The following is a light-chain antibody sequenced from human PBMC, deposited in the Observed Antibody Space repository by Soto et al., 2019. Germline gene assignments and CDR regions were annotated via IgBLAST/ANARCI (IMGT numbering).Light chain of an antibody. J-gene: IGKJ2*01. CDR2: AAS. Sequence: VLTQSPATLSLSPGESATLSCRASQNVGNNLAWYQQKSGQAPRLLIYAASDRATGVPARFSGRMSGTDFTLTISSLEPEDFANYFCQQRSRWTRVTFGRGTKLE. V-gene: IGKV3-11*01. CDR1: QNVGNN. CDR3: QQRSRWTRVT.